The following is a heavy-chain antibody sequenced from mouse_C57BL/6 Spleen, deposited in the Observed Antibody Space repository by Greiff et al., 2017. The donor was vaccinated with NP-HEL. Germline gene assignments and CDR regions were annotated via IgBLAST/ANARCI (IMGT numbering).Heavy chain of an antibody. CDR2: IDPSDSYT. V-gene: IGHV1-69*01. Sequence: QVQLQQPGAELVMPGASVKLSCKASGYTFTSYWMHWVKQRPGQGLEWIGEIDPSDSYTNYNQKFKGKSTLTVDKSSSTAYMQLRSLTSEDSAVYYCARGYYGSSFAWFAYWGQGTLVTVSA. CDR1: GYTFTSYW. D-gene: IGHD1-1*01. J-gene: IGHJ3*01. CDR3: ARGYYGSSFAWFAY.